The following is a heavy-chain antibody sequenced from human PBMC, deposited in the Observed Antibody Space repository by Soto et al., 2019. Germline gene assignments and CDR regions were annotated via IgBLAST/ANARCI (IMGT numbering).Heavy chain of an antibody. Sequence: EVQLLESGGGLVQPGGSLRLSCAASGFTFSSYAMSWVRQAPGKGLEWVSGISGSGDSTYYADSVKGRFTISRDNSKKTVYLQMSSLRAEDTAVYYCAKGVPGIAVAGTGYFQHWGQGTLVTVSS. D-gene: IGHD6-19*01. CDR1: GFTFSSYA. CDR3: AKGVPGIAVAGTGYFQH. CDR2: ISGSGDST. J-gene: IGHJ1*01. V-gene: IGHV3-23*01.